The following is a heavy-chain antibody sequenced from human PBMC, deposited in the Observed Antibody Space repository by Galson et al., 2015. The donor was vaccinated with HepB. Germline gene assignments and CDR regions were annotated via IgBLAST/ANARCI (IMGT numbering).Heavy chain of an antibody. CDR2: ISSRSSYI. CDR1: GFTFSTYS. V-gene: IGHV3-21*05. Sequence: YMRLSCAASGFTFSTYSMIWVRQAPGKGLEWVSYISSRSSYIYHADSLKGLFTISRDNAKNSLYLQMNSLRADDTAVYYCARVVALTAYYCCLDVWGQGTTVTVSS. CDR3: ARVVALTAYYCCLDV. J-gene: IGHJ6*02. D-gene: IGHD7-27*01.